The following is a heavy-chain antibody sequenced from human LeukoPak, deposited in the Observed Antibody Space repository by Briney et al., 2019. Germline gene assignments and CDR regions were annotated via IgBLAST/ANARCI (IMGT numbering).Heavy chain of an antibody. D-gene: IGHD3-10*01. J-gene: IGHJ4*02. V-gene: IGHV3-21*01. CDR3: ARDRGSGSLAYYFDY. CDR1: GFTFSSYS. CDR2: ISSSSSYI. Sequence: GGSLRLSCAASGFTFSSYSMNWVRQAPGKGLEWVSSISSSSSYIYYADSVKGRFTISRDNAKNSLYLQMNSLRAEDTAVYYCARDRGSGSLAYYFDYWGQGTLVTVSS.